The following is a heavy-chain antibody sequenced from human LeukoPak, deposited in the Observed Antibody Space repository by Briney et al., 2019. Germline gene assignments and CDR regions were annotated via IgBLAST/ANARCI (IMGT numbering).Heavy chain of an antibody. J-gene: IGHJ4*02. D-gene: IGHD5-12*01. CDR3: AKDLDMVATITGN. CDR1: GFTFSSYA. V-gene: IGHV3-23*01. CDR2: VSGSGGST. Sequence: GGSLRLYCAASGFTFSSYAMRWVRQAPGKGREWVSGVSGSGGSTYYADSVKGRFTTSRDNSKNTLYLQMNSLRAEDTAVYYCAKDLDMVATITGNWGQGTLVTVSS.